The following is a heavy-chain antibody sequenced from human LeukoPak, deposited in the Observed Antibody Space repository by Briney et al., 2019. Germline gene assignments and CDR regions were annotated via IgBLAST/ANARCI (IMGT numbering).Heavy chain of an antibody. CDR2: ISSSSSTM. J-gene: IGHJ4*02. CDR3: ARARYSSGWYFNY. CDR1: GFTFINYN. D-gene: IGHD6-19*01. Sequence: GGSLRLSCAASGFTFINYNINWVRQAPGKGLEWVSYISSSSSTMYYADSVKGRFTISRDNAKNSLYLQMNSLRAEDTAVYYWARARYSSGWYFNYWGQGTLVTVSS. V-gene: IGHV3-48*01.